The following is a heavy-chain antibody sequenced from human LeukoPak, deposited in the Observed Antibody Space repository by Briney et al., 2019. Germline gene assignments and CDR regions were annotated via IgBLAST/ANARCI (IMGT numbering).Heavy chain of an antibody. CDR2: ISSSSSYI. V-gene: IGHV3-21*01. D-gene: IGHD6-13*01. J-gene: IGHJ4*02. Sequence: PGGSLRLSCAASGFTFSSYSMNWVRQAPGKGLEWVSSISSSSSYIYYADSVKGRFTISRDNAKNSLYLQMNSLRAEDTAVYYCARDILEAAGVSVGYWGQGTLVTVSS. CDR1: GFTFSSYS. CDR3: ARDILEAAGVSVGY.